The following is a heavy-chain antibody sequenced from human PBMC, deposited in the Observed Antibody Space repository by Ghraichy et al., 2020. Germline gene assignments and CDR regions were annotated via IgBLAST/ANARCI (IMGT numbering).Heavy chain of an antibody. Sequence: SETLSLTCAVYGGSFSGYYWSWIRQPPGKRLEWIGEINHSGSTNYNPSLKSRVTISVDTSKNQFSLKLSSVTAADTAVYYCASWTTVTLFDYWGQGTLVTVSS. CDR2: INHSGST. V-gene: IGHV4-34*01. CDR3: ASWTTVTLFDY. D-gene: IGHD4-17*01. J-gene: IGHJ4*02. CDR1: GGSFSGYY.